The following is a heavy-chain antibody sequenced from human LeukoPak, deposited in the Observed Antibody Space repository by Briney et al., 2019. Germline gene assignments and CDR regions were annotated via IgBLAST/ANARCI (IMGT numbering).Heavy chain of an antibody. D-gene: IGHD3-16*01. CDR2: ISSSSSYI. J-gene: IGHJ4*02. CDR3: ARDIRGKFDY. CDR1: GFTFSTFA. V-gene: IGHV3-21*01. Sequence: GGSLRLSCAASGFTFSTFAMIWVRQAPGKGLEWVSSISSSSSYIYYADSVKGRFTISRDNAKNSLYLQMNSLRAEDTAVYYCARDIRGKFDYWGQGTLVTVSS.